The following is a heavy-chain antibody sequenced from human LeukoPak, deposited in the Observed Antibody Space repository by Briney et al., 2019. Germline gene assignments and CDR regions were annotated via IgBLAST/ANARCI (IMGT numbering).Heavy chain of an antibody. D-gene: IGHD3-22*01. V-gene: IGHV3-30*02. J-gene: IGHJ4*02. CDR1: GFTFSNYG. Sequence: PGGSLRLSCAASGFTFSNYGMHWVRQAPGKGLEWVAFIRYDGSNKYYADSVKGRFTISRDNSKNTLYLQMNSLRAEDTAVYYCAKDIAPMYYYDSSGYYGDYWGQGTLVTVSS. CDR3: AKDIAPMYYYDSSGYYGDY. CDR2: IRYDGSNK.